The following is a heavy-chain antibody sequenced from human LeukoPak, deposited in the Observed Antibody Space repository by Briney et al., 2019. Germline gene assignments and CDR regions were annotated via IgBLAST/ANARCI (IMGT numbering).Heavy chain of an antibody. CDR3: ARGSVYFDY. CDR1: GGSISPYF. CDR2: ISYSERT. V-gene: IGHV4-59*01. Sequence: SETLSLTCTVSGGSISPYFWSWIRQPPGKRLEWIGYISYSERTDYNPSLKSRVTISVDTSKNQFSLKLSSVTAADTAVYYCARGSVYFDYWGQGTLVTVSS. J-gene: IGHJ4*02.